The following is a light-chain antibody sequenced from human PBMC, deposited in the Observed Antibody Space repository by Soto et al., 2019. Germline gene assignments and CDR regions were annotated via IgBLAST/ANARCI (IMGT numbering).Light chain of an antibody. V-gene: IGKV1-5*03. CDR3: QQYSSYST. J-gene: IGKJ1*01. CDR2: KAT. Sequence: DIQMTQSPSTLSASVGDRVTITCLASQSISSWLAWYQQKQGKAPKLLIYKATSLKSGVPSRFRGSGSGTEFTLSISSLQPDDFATYYCQQYSSYSTFGQDTKVQIK. CDR1: QSISSW.